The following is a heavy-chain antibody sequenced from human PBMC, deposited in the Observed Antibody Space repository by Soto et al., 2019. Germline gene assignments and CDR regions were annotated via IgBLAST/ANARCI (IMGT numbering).Heavy chain of an antibody. CDR2: ISSSSSYT. D-gene: IGHD2-2*02. CDR3: ARADCSSTSCYTTLPYYYGMDV. Sequence: GGSLRLSCAASGFTFSDYYMSWIRQAPGKWLEWVSYISSSSSYTNYADSVKGRFTISRDNAKNSLYLQMNSLRAEDTAVYYCARADCSSTSCYTTLPYYYGMDVWGQGXTVTVSS. V-gene: IGHV3-11*06. CDR1: GFTFSDYY. J-gene: IGHJ6*02.